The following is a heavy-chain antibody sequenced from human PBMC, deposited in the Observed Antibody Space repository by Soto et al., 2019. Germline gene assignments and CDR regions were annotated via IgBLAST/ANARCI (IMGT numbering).Heavy chain of an antibody. V-gene: IGHV4-39*07. CDR2: IYYSAST. J-gene: IGHJ4*02. Sequence: SKTLSLTCTVSGGSISSSSYCWGWIRHPPGKGLECIGGIYYSASTYYNPSLKTRVTISVDTSKKQYSLKVSSVTAADTTVYYNAGEVSDGDGYTYFVYWGQGTLVTVS. CDR1: GGSISSSSYC. CDR3: AGEVSDGDGYTYFVY. D-gene: IGHD5-12*01.